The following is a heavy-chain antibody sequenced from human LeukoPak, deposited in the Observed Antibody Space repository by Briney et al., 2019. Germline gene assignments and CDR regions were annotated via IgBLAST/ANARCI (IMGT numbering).Heavy chain of an antibody. CDR1: GFTFSGYG. Sequence: GSLGLSFAASGFTFSGYGMHWVRPAPGKVLGWGAVIWYDGSNKYYADSVKGRFTISRDHSKNTLYLQMNSLRAEDTAVYYCARGWGSGSYYFDYWGQGTLVTVSS. V-gene: IGHV3-33*01. CDR3: ARGWGSGSYYFDY. J-gene: IGHJ4*02. CDR2: IWYDGSNK. D-gene: IGHD6-19*01.